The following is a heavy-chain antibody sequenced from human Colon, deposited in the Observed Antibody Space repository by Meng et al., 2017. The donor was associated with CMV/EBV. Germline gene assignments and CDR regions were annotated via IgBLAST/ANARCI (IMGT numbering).Heavy chain of an antibody. D-gene: IGHD2-21*01. J-gene: IGHJ4*02. Sequence: GESLKISCAVSGFTFNNFAMSWVRQAPGTRLEWVSASSDSGTSTSYAGSVKGRFTISRDSSKNTLYLQMNSLTAEDTAIYYCAKSDCGGAGCKLLDHWGQGTLVTVS. V-gene: IGHV3-23*01. CDR2: SSDSGTST. CDR3: AKSDCGGAGCKLLDH. CDR1: GFTFNNFA.